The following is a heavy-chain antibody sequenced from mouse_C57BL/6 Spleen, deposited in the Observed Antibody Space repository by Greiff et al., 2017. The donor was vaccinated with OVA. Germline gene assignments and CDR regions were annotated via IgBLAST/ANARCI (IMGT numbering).Heavy chain of an antibody. J-gene: IGHJ4*01. Sequence: VQLKQSGPGLVQPSQSLSITCTVSGFSLTSYGVHWVRQSPGKGLEWLGVIWSGGSTDYNAAFISRLSISKDNSKSQVFFKMNSLQADDTAIYYCARKDYDYDVGNYAMDYWGQGTSVTVSS. D-gene: IGHD2-4*01. CDR1: GFSLTSYG. V-gene: IGHV2-2*01. CDR2: IWSGGST. CDR3: ARKDYDYDVGNYAMDY.